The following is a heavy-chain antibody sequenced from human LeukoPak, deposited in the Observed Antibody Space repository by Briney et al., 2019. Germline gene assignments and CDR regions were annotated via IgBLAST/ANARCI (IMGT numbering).Heavy chain of an antibody. Sequence: PGGSLRLSCTASGFTFSDAWMIWVRQAPGKRLEWVGRIKSKSAGGTVDYSVPGNGRFTISRDDSKSTLYLEMNSLKTEDTGVYYCAKGHPTNGGLFDYWGQGTLLTVSS. CDR3: AKGHPTNGGLFDY. CDR1: GFTFSDAW. CDR2: IKSKSAGGTV. J-gene: IGHJ4*02. D-gene: IGHD2-8*01. V-gene: IGHV3-15*01.